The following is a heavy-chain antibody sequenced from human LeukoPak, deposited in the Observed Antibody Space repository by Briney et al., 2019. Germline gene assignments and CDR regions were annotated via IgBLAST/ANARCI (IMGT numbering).Heavy chain of an antibody. D-gene: IGHD4-11*01. CDR1: GFTFSNYV. V-gene: IGHV3-48*04. Sequence: GGSLRLSCAASGFTFSNYVMNWVRQAPGKGLEWVSYISSSGSTIYYADSVKGRFTISRDNAKNSLYLQMNSLRAEDTAVYYCARGEGLTTVRGNWFDPWGQGTLVTVSS. J-gene: IGHJ5*02. CDR2: ISSSGSTI. CDR3: ARGEGLTTVRGNWFDP.